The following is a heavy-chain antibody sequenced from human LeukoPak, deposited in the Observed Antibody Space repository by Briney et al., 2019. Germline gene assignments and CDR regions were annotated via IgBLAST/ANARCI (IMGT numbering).Heavy chain of an antibody. J-gene: IGHJ4*02. CDR2: IKQEGREK. Sequence: PGGSLRLSCAASGFTFSSYWMSWVRQAQGRGREWWPTIKQEGREKYYVDSVKGRFTISRDNAKNSLYLQMNSLRAEDTAVYYCARDDGDIGFDYWGQGTLVTVSS. D-gene: IGHD2-15*01. CDR1: GFTFSSYW. V-gene: IGHV3-7*03. CDR3: ARDDGDIGFDY.